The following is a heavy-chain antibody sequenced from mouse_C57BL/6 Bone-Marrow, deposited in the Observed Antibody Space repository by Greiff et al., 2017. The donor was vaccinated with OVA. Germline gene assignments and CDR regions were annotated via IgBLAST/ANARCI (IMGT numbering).Heavy chain of an antibody. J-gene: IGHJ4*01. V-gene: IGHV5-17*01. CDR3: AKGGHYYYPDD. CDR1: GFTFSDYG. D-gene: IGHD1-1*01. CDR2: ISSGSSTI. Sequence: EVQGVESGGGLVKPGGSLKLSCAASGFTFSDYGMHWVRQAPEKGLEWVAYISSGSSTIYYADTVKGRFTISRDNAKNTLFLQMTSLRSEDTAMYYCAKGGHYYYPDDWGQGTSVTVSS.